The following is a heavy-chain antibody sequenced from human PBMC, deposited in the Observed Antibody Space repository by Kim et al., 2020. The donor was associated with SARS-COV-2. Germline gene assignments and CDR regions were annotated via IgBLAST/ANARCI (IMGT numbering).Heavy chain of an antibody. V-gene: IGHV3-7*01. J-gene: IGHJ6*02. Sequence: GGSLRLSCAASGFSLSMYWMHWARQAPGKGLEWVANIKQDGSEKNYVGSVNGRFTISRDNAENTLYLQMNSLRGDDTAVYYCARDADAADGSGHPGMHVWGRETAVTVSS. CDR3: ARDADAADGSGHPGMHV. D-gene: IGHD2-15*01. CDR2: IKQDGSEK. CDR1: GFSLSMYW.